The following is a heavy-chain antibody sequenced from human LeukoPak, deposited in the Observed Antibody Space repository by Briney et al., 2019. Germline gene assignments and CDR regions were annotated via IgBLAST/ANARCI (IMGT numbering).Heavy chain of an antibody. J-gene: IGHJ6*02. CDR3: ARGWELLPYYYGMDV. Sequence: SETLSLTCAVYGGSFSGYYWSWIRQPPGKGLEWIGEINHSGSTNYNPSLKSRVTISVDTSKNQFSPKLSSVTAADTAVYYCARGWELLPYYYGMDVWGQGTTVTVSS. CDR2: INHSGST. V-gene: IGHV4-34*01. CDR1: GGSFSGYY. D-gene: IGHD1-26*01.